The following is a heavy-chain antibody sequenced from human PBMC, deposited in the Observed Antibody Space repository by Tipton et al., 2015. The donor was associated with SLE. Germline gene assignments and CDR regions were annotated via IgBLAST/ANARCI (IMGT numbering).Heavy chain of an antibody. J-gene: IGHJ4*02. Sequence: LRLSCAVYGGSFSGYYWSWIRQPPGKGLEWIGEINHSGSTNYNPSLKSRVTISVDTSKNQFSLKLSSVTAADTAVYYCARDRRATIGGFDYWGQGTLVTVSS. V-gene: IGHV4-34*01. CDR2: INHSGST. CDR1: GGSFSGYY. CDR3: ARDRRATIGGFDY. D-gene: IGHD5-12*01.